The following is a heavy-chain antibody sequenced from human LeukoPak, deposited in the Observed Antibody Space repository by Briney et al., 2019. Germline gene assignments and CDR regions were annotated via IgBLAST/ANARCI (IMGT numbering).Heavy chain of an antibody. J-gene: IGHJ4*02. CDR1: GFTFSIYA. CDR3: ARERQNKDFWSGGDY. V-gene: IGHV3-64*01. D-gene: IGHD3-3*01. CDR2: ISTDGGSP. Sequence: PGGTLRLSCAASGFTFSIYAMHWVRQAPGKGLEYVSAISTDGGSPYYANSVKGRFTISRDNSKNTLYLQMNSLRAEDTAVYYCARERQNKDFWSGGDYWGQGTLVTVSS.